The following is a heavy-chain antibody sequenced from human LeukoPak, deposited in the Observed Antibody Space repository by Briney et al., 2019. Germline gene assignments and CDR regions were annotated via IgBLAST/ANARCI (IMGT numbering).Heavy chain of an antibody. J-gene: IGHJ4*02. Sequence: PGGSLRLSCAASGFTFSSYEMNWVRQAPGKGLEWVSAISGSGGSTYYADSVKGRFTISRDNSKNTLYLQMNSLRAEDTALYYCARGGGYYDSSGLYDYWGQGTLVTVPS. CDR1: GFTFSSYE. D-gene: IGHD3-22*01. CDR3: ARGGGYYDSSGLYDY. V-gene: IGHV3-23*01. CDR2: ISGSGGST.